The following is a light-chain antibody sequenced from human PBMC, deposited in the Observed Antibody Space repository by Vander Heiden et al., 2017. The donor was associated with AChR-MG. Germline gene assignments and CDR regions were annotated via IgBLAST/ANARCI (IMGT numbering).Light chain of an antibody. J-gene: IGKJ5*01. CDR3: MQALQRPIT. V-gene: IGKV2-28*01. CDR1: QSLLHSNGYNY. CDR2: LGS. Sequence: DIVMTQSPLSLPVTPGEPASISCRSSQSLLHSNGYNYFDWYLQRPGQSPQLLIYLGSNRASGVPDRFSGSGSGTDFTLKISRVEAEDIGTYYCMQALQRPITVGQGTRLEIK.